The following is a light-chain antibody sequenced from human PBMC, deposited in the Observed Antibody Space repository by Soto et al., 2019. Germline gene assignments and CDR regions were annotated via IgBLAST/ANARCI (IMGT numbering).Light chain of an antibody. V-gene: IGKV3-20*01. CDR1: QSVSSNY. CDR2: GAS. J-gene: IGKJ1*01. Sequence: EIVLTQFPGTLSLSPGERATLSCRASQSVSSNYLAWYQQKPGQAPRLLIYGASRRATGIPDRFSGNGSGTDFTLTISRLEPGDFAVYYCQQYGSSPRTFGQGPKVEIK. CDR3: QQYGSSPRT.